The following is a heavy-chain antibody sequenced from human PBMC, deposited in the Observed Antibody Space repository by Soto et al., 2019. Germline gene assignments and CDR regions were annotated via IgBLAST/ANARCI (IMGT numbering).Heavy chain of an antibody. CDR2: ITDTGGDA. V-gene: IGHV3-23*01. CDR1: GLTFGSRA. J-gene: IGHJ4*02. CDR3: ARGSTDSYPGSRIFDF. D-gene: IGHD3-10*01. Sequence: EVQLLESGGDLKQPGGSLRLSCVASGLTFGSRAMTWVRQAPGEGLQWVSTITDTGGDAKYADSVRGRFVISRDNSKKTLYLQMTSLTAEDSAMYYCARGSTDSYPGSRIFDFWGRGTLVTDSS.